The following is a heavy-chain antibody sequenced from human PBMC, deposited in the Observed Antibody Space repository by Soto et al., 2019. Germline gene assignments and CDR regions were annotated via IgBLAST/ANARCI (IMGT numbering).Heavy chain of an antibody. CDR2: ISWNSGSI. CDR1: GFTFDDYA. V-gene: IGHV3-9*01. J-gene: IGHJ4*02. D-gene: IGHD5-12*01. Sequence: EVQLVESGGGLVQPGRSLRLSCAASGFTFDDYAMQWVRQAPGKGLEWVSGISWNSGSIGYADSVKGRFTISRDNAKNSLYLQMNSLRAEDTALYYCAKKGDIVATLNGYFDYWGQGTLVTVSS. CDR3: AKKGDIVATLNGYFDY.